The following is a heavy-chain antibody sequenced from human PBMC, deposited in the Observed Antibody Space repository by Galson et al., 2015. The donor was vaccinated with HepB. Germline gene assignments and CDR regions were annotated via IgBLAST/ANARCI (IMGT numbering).Heavy chain of an antibody. V-gene: IGHV1-69*13. CDR1: GSTFSTYA. Sequence: SVKVSCKASGSTFSTYAINWVRQAPGQGLEWMGGIIPVFKTANYAQKLQGRVTITADDSTSTAYMELSSLRSEDTAVYYCARVGYCISASCLGGAFDVWGQGTMVTVSS. J-gene: IGHJ3*01. D-gene: IGHD2-2*01. CDR3: ARVGYCISASCLGGAFDV. CDR2: IIPVFKTA.